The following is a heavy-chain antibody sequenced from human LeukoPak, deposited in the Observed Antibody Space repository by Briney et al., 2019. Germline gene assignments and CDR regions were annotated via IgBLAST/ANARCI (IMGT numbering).Heavy chain of an antibody. CDR2: INYSGNT. Sequence: SETLSLTCAVSGGSISSYYCSWIRKSPGKGLEWIGYINYSGNTAYNPSLKSRATISVDTPKNQFSLKLSPVTAADTAVYYCASSNRFYSSGWQYYFDYWGQGTLVTVSS. J-gene: IGHJ4*02. CDR3: ASSNRFYSSGWQYYFDY. D-gene: IGHD6-19*01. V-gene: IGHV4-59*08. CDR1: GGSISSYY.